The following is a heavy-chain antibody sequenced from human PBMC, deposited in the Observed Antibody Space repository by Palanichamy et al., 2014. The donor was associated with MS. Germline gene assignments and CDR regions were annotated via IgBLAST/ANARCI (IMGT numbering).Heavy chain of an antibody. D-gene: IGHD6-19*01. J-gene: IGHJ3*02. CDR1: GFTFSSYS. CDR2: ISSSSYI. CDR3: ARDRRVAGTGRHDAFDI. V-gene: IGHV3-21*01. Sequence: EVQLVESGGGLVKPGGSLRLSCAASGFTFSSYSMNWVRQAPGKGLEWVSSISSSSYIYYADSVKGRFTISRDNAKNSLYLQMNSLRAEDTAVYYCARDRRVAGTGRHDAFDIWGQGTMVTVSS.